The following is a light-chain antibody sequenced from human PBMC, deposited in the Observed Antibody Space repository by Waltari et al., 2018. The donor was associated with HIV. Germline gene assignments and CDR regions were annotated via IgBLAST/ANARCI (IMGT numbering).Light chain of an antibody. CDR1: SSGVVSYNY. CDR3: CSYAGTYTFVV. J-gene: IGLJ2*01. Sequence: QSALTQPRSLSGSPGPSVTISCPGTSSGVVSYNYVPWYQHHPGKAPNLILYDVSERPSGVPDRFSGSKSGNTASLTISGLQAEDEADYYCCSYAGTYTFVVFGGGTKLTVL. V-gene: IGLV2-11*01. CDR2: DVS.